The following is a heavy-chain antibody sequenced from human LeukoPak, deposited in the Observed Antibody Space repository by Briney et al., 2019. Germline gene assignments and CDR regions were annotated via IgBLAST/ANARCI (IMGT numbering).Heavy chain of an antibody. CDR3: ARTPSEMVADY. V-gene: IGHV4-34*12. CDR1: GGSFSGYY. D-gene: IGHD5-24*01. J-gene: IGHJ4*02. CDR2: VIHSGSA. Sequence: SETLSLTCVVYGGSFSGYYWSWIRQPPGKGLEWIGEVIHSGSARYNPSLKSRVTISVDTSKNQFSLKLTSVTAADTAVYYCARTPSEMVADYWGQGTLVTVSS.